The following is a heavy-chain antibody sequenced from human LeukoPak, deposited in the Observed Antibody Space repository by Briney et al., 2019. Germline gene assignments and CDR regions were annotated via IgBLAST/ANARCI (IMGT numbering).Heavy chain of an antibody. Sequence: SETLSLTCAVYGGSSSGYYWSWIRQPPGKGLEWIGEINHSGSTNYNPSLKSRVTISVDTSKNQFSLKLSSVTAADTAVYYCARGPGDYWGQGTLVTVSS. CDR1: GGSSSGYY. CDR2: INHSGST. CDR3: ARGPGDY. J-gene: IGHJ4*02. V-gene: IGHV4-34*01.